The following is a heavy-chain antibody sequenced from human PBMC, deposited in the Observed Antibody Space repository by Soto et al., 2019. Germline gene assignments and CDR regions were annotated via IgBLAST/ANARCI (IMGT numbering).Heavy chain of an antibody. CDR2: IYSGGSA. CDR1: GFTFSSYG. V-gene: IGHV3-53*01. CDR3: ARVQTEITPYYFDH. D-gene: IGHD1-20*01. Sequence: PGGSLRLSCVASGFTFSSYGMHWVRQAPGKGLEWVAIIYSGGSAFYADSVKGRFTISRNSSKSTLFLQMNSLRAEDTAVYFCARVQTEITPYYFDHWGQGTLVTVS. J-gene: IGHJ4*01.